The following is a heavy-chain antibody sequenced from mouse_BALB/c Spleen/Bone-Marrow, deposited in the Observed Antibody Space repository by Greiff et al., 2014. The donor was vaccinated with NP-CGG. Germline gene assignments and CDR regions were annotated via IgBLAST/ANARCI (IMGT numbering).Heavy chain of an antibody. V-gene: IGHV14-3*02. CDR3: PRSGGNYDGDWFAY. D-gene: IGHD2-4*01. J-gene: IGHJ3*01. Sequence: VQLQQSGAELVKPGASVKLSCTTSGFNIKDTYIHWVKQRPEQGLEWIGRIDPANGNTKFVPKFQGKATVTADTSSNTAYLHLSSLTSEATAVYYCPRSGGNYDGDWFAYWGQGTLVTVSA. CDR2: IDPANGNT. CDR1: GFNIKDTY.